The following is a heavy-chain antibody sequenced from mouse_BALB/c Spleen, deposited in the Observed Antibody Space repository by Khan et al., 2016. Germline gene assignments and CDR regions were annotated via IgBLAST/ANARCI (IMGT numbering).Heavy chain of an antibody. J-gene: IGHJ3*01. V-gene: IGHV1-77*01. Sequence: QVQLQQSGAELARPGASVKLSCQASGYIFTDYNINWMRQRTGQGLEWIGEIYPGSDNTYYNERFKGKATLTVDKSSSTAYMHLSSLTSEDSAVYFCTREWAAWLPYWGQGTLVTVSA. CDR2: IYPGSDNT. CDR1: GYIFTDYN. CDR3: TREWAAWLPY.